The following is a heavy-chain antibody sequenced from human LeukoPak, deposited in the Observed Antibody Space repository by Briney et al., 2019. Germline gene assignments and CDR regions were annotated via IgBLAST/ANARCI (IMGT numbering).Heavy chain of an antibody. V-gene: IGHV3-33*01. CDR2: IWNDGSNQ. D-gene: IGHD1-26*01. J-gene: IGHJ4*02. CDR1: GFTFSSYG. Sequence: GGSLRLSCTTSGFTFSSYGMHWVRQAPGKGLEWVAVIWNDGSNQYYADSVKGRFTISRDNSKNTLYLQINSLRVEDTAVYYCARGSSGSCVYWGQGTLVTVSS. CDR3: ARGSSGSCVY.